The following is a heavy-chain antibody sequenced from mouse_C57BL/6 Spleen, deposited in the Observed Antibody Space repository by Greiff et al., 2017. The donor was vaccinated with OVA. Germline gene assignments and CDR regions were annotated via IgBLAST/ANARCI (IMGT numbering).Heavy chain of an antibody. CDR3: ARRDSSRYFDY. CDR1: GYTFTSYG. Sequence: QVQLQQSGAELARPGASVKLSCKASGYTFTSYGISWVKQRTGQGLEWIGEIYPRSGNTYYNEKFKGKATLTADKSSSTAYMELRSLTSEDSAVYFCARRDSSRYFDYWGQGTTLTVSS. CDR2: IYPRSGNT. D-gene: IGHD3-2*02. V-gene: IGHV1-81*01. J-gene: IGHJ2*01.